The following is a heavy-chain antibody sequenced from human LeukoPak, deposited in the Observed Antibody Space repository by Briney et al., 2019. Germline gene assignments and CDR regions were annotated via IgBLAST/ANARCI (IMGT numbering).Heavy chain of an antibody. D-gene: IGHD6-13*01. CDR3: ARGGAAGGI. Sequence: ASVKVSCKASGGSFSNYAINWVRQAPGQGLEWMGWMNPNSGNTGYAQKFQGRVTMTRNTSISTAYMELSSLRSEDTAVYYCARGGAAGGIWGQGTLVTVSS. J-gene: IGHJ4*02. CDR1: GGSFSNYA. CDR2: MNPNSGNT. V-gene: IGHV1-8*02.